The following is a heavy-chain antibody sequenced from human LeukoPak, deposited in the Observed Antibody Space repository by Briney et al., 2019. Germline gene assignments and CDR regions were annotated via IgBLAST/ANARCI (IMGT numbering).Heavy chain of an antibody. V-gene: IGHV3-48*01. CDR1: GFTFSSYS. D-gene: IGHD3-10*01. CDR3: ARDYGLWGSGSPYYFDY. J-gene: IGHJ4*02. Sequence: GGSLRLSCAASGFTFSSYSMNWVRQAPGKGLEWVSYISSSSSTIYYADSVKGRFTISRDNAKNSLYLQMNSLRAEDTAVYYCARDYGLWGSGSPYYFDYWGQGTLVTVSS. CDR2: ISSSSSTI.